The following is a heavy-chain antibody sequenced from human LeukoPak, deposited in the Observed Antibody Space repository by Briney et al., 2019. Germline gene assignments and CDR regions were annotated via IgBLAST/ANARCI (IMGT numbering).Heavy chain of an antibody. D-gene: IGHD3-9*01. J-gene: IGHJ5*02. CDR2: IYYSGST. V-gene: IGHV4-59*01. Sequence: GSLRLSCAASGFTFSSYGMHWIRQPPGKGLEWIGYIYYSGSTNYNPSLKSRVTISVDTSKNQFSLKLSSVTAADTAVYYCARGIDRRRPNWFDPWGQGTLVTVSS. CDR1: GFTFSSYG. CDR3: ARGIDRRRPNWFDP.